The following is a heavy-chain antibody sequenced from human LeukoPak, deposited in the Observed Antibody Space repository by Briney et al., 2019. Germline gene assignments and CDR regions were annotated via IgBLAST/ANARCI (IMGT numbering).Heavy chain of an antibody. CDR1: GGSISSRDYY. D-gene: IGHD3-22*01. CDR3: ARTDSSGPDAFDI. V-gene: IGHV4-30-4*01. J-gene: IGHJ3*02. CDR2: IYYSGST. Sequence: PSETLSLTCTVSGGSISSRDYYWSWVRRPPGKGLEWIGYIYYSGSTYYNPSLKSRVTISVDTSKNQFSLKLSSVTAADTAVYYCARTDSSGPDAFDIWGQGTMVTVSS.